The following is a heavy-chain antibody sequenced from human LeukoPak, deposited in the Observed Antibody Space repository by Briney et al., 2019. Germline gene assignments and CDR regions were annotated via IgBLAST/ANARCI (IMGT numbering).Heavy chain of an antibody. V-gene: IGHV3-23*01. CDR1: GFTFSVAA. D-gene: IGHD5-24*01. CDR2: IGASGEST. Sequence: GGSLRLSCAASGFTFSVAAMTWVRQAPGKGLEWVSLIGASGESTYYADSVKGRFTISRDNPKNTLSLQMNSLRVEDTAMYFCAKDIQLSTWGLGTMVTVSS. CDR3: AKDIQLST. J-gene: IGHJ3*01.